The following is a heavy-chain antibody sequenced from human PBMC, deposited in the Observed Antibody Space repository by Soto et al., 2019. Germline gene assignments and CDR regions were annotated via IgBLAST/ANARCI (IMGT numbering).Heavy chain of an antibody. D-gene: IGHD6-13*01. CDR1: GFTFSSYG. V-gene: IGHV3-33*01. J-gene: IGHJ1*01. CDR2: IWYDGSNK. CDR3: ARVVATRGVSSSSWPANAEYFQH. Sequence: GGSLRLSCAASGFTFSSYGMHWVRQAPGKGLEWVAVIWYDGSNKYYADSVKGRFTISRDNSKNTLYLQMNSLRAEDTAVYYCARVVATRGVSSSSWPANAEYFQHWGQGTLVTVSS.